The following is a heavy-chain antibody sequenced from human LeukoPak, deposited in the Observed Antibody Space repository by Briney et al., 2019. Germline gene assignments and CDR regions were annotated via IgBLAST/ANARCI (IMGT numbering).Heavy chain of an antibody. D-gene: IGHD1-26*01. V-gene: IGHV4-4*07. CDR2: IYTSGSP. J-gene: IGHJ4*02. CDR3: ARGNSGSYLYY. Sequence: SETLSLTCTVSSGSISSYDWSWIRQPAGKGLEWIGRIYTSGSPNYNPSLKSRVTISVDTSKNQFSLKLSSVTAADTAVYYCARGNSGSYLYYWGQGTLVTVSS. CDR1: SGSISSYD.